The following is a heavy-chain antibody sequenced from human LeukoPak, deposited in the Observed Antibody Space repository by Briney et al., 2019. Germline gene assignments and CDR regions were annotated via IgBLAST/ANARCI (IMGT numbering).Heavy chain of an antibody. CDR2: IYYSGST. CDR3: ARVGAMYYYGSEPHWFDP. CDR1: GGSISRYY. J-gene: IGHJ5*02. V-gene: IGHV4-59*01. Sequence: SETLSLPCTDSGGSISRYYWRWFRQPPGKGVEWQGYIYYSGSTHYNPSLTSLVTISVDTSKNQFSLKLSSVTAADTAVYYCARVGAMYYYGSEPHWFDPWGQGTLVTVSS. D-gene: IGHD3-10*01.